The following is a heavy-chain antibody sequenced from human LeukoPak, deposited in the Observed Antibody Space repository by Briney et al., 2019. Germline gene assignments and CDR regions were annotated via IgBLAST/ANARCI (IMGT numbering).Heavy chain of an antibody. V-gene: IGHV3-7*01. D-gene: IGHD2-15*01. CDR1: GLTFRNYW. CDR3: ARDGGLHTNFDY. Sequence: GGSLRLSCAASGLTFRNYWMGWVRQAPGKGLEWVANTKPDGSAEYYADSVRGRFTASRDDANNLLYLQMNRLRAEDTAVYYCARDGGLHTNFDYWGQGTLLTVSS. J-gene: IGHJ4*02. CDR2: TKPDGSAE.